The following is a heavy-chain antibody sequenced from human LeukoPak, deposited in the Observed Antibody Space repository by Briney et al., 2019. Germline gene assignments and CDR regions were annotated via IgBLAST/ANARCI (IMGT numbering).Heavy chain of an antibody. J-gene: IGHJ4*02. Sequence: PGGSLRLSCAASGFTFSTYNMNWVRQAPGKGLEWVSYISSSSSTIYYADSVKGRFTISRDNAKNSLYLQMNSLRAEDTAVYYCARDGVRSEMATINNYFDYWGQGILVTVSS. CDR3: ARDGVRSEMATINNYFDY. V-gene: IGHV3-48*04. CDR1: GFTFSTYN. CDR2: ISSSSSTI. D-gene: IGHD5-24*01.